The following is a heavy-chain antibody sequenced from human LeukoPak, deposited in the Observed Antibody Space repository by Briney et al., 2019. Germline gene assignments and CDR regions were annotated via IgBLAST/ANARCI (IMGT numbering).Heavy chain of an antibody. CDR1: AGTFSSYA. CDR2: IIPIFGTA. D-gene: IGHD5-18*01. Sequence: GASVKVSCKASAGTFSSYAISWVRQAPGQGLEWMGGIIPIFGTANYAQKFQGRVTITADKSTSTAYMELSSLRSEDTAVYYCARIPTAMVTVNWFDPWGQGTLVTVSS. CDR3: ARIPTAMVTVNWFDP. J-gene: IGHJ5*02. V-gene: IGHV1-69*06.